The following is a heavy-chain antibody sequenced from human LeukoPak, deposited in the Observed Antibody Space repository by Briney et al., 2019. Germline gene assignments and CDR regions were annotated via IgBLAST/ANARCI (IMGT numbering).Heavy chain of an antibody. Sequence: GGSLRLSCAASGFTFSSYAMSWVRQAPGKGLEWVSAISGSGGSTYYADSVKGRFAISRDNSKNTLYLQMNSLRVEDTAVYYCAKGGRITMLRGVQRDHYFDYWGQGTLVTVSS. V-gene: IGHV3-23*01. CDR1: GFTFSSYA. CDR2: ISGSGGST. CDR3: AKGGRITMLRGVQRDHYFDY. J-gene: IGHJ4*02. D-gene: IGHD3-10*01.